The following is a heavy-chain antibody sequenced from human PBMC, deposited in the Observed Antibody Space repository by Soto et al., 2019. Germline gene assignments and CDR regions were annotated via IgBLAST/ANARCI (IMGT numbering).Heavy chain of an antibody. CDR1: GGSISSGDYY. J-gene: IGHJ6*02. Sequence: QVQLQESGPGLVKPSQTLSLTCTVSGGSISSGDYYWSWIRQPPGKGLEWIGYIYYSGSTYYNPSPKSRVTISVETSKNQFSLKLSSVTAADTAVYYCARYPTNYDFWSGYYNDYYYGMDVWGQGTTVTVSS. CDR2: IYYSGST. D-gene: IGHD3-3*01. V-gene: IGHV4-30-4*01. CDR3: ARYPTNYDFWSGYYNDYYYGMDV.